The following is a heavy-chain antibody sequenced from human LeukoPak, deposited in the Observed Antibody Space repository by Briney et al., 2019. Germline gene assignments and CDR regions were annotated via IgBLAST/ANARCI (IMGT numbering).Heavy chain of an antibody. V-gene: IGHV4-30-4*08. CDR1: GGSISSGDYY. D-gene: IGHD1-1*01. Sequence: SETLSLTCTVSGGSISSGDYYWSWIRQPPGKGLEWIGYIYYSGSTYYNPSLKSRVTISVDTSKNQFSLKLSSVTAADTAVYYSARVRDNGAPVDYWGQGTLVTVSS. CDR2: IYYSGST. CDR3: ARVRDNGAPVDY. J-gene: IGHJ4*02.